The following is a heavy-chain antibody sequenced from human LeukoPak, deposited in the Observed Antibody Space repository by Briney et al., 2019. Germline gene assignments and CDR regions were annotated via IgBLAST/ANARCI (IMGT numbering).Heavy chain of an antibody. CDR3: ARESYGVVAPYYYRDV. V-gene: IGHV1-69*05. D-gene: IGHD3-16*01. CDR2: IIPIFGTA. CDR1: GGTFSSYS. Sequence: SVTVSCKAYGGTFSSYSISWVRQAPGQGLEWMGGIIPIFGTANYAQKFQGRVTITTDESTSTAYMELSSLRSEDTGVYYCARESYGVVAPYYYRDVGGKGTTVSV. J-gene: IGHJ6*03.